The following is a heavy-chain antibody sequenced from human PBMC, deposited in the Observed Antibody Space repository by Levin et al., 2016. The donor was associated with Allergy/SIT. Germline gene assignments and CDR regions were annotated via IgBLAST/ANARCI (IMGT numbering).Heavy chain of an antibody. V-gene: IGHV1-46*01. CDR2: INPSGGST. CDR1: GYMFTNYY. CDR3: ASTVASYYDFWSGLN. D-gene: IGHD3-3*01. J-gene: IGHJ4*02. Sequence: ASVKVSCKASGYMFTNYYIHWVRQAPGQGLEWMGMINPSGGSTNYAQKFQGRVTITADESTSTAYMELSSLRSEDTAVYYCASTVASYYDFWSGLNWGQGTLVTVSS.